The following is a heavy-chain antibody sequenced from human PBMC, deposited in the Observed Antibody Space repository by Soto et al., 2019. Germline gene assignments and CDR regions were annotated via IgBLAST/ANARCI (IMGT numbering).Heavy chain of an antibody. D-gene: IGHD1-7*01. CDR1: GGTFSSYA. J-gene: IGHJ4*02. V-gene: IGHV1-69*01. CDR2: IIPIFGTA. CDR3: ARDLSRFSGNTPFDY. Sequence: QVQLVQSGAEVKKPGSSVKVSCKASGGTFSSYAISWVRQAPGQGLEWMGGIIPIFGTANYAQKFQGRVTITADESTSTAYMELSRLRSEDTAVYYCARDLSRFSGNTPFDYWGQGTLVTVSS.